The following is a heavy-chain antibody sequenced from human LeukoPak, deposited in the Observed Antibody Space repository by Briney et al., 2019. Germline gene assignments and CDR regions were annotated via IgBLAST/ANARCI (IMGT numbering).Heavy chain of an antibody. Sequence: PGGSLRLSCAASGFTFSSYSMNWVRQAPGKGLEWVSSISSSSSYIYYADSVKGRFTISRDNAKNSLYLQMNSLRAEDTAVYYCARKVGATKDWFDPWGQGTLVTVSS. D-gene: IGHD1-26*01. V-gene: IGHV3-21*01. J-gene: IGHJ5*02. CDR1: GFTFSSYS. CDR2: ISSSSSYI. CDR3: ARKVGATKDWFDP.